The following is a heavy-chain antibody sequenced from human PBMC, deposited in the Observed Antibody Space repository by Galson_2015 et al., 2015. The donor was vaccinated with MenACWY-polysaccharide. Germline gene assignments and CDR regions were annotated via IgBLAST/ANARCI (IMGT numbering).Heavy chain of an antibody. J-gene: IGHJ6*02. V-gene: IGHV3-74*01. D-gene: IGHD3-3*01. CDR3: ARGHSYLWSGYRHYYFGLDV. CDR1: EFAFSTYW. CDR2: INSDETST. Sequence: SLRLSCAASEFAFSTYWMHWVRQVPGKGPVWVSRINSDETSTSYADSVKGRFSISRDNAKSTLYLQMNSLRADDTAGYYCARGHSYLWSGYRHYYFGLDVWGQGTTGTVSS.